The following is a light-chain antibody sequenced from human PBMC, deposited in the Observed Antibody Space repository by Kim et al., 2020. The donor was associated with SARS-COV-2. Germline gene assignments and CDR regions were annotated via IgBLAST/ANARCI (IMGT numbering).Light chain of an antibody. CDR1: HSLVHSDGNTY. J-gene: IGKJ4*01. CDR3: TQATQFPLT. V-gene: IGKV2-24*01. CDR2: RVS. Sequence: SIPFRTSHSLVHSDGNTYLIWLQQRPGQPPRLLIYRVSNRFSGIPDRFSGSGAGTDFTLKISGVEAEDVGVYYCTQATQFPLTFGGGTKVDIK.